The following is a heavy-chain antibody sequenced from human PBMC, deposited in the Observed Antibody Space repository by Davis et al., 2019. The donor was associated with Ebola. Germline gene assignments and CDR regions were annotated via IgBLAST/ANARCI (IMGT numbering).Heavy chain of an antibody. Sequence: ASVTVSCKASGYTFTGYYMHWVRQAPGQGLEWMGWINPNSGCTNYAQKFQGWVTMTRDTSISTAYMELSRLRSDDTAVYYCAREGPRFDSSGYYYGMDVWGQGTTVTVSS. CDR2: INPNSGCT. CDR1: GYTFTGYY. D-gene: IGHD3-22*01. CDR3: AREGPRFDSSGYYYGMDV. J-gene: IGHJ6*02. V-gene: IGHV1-2*04.